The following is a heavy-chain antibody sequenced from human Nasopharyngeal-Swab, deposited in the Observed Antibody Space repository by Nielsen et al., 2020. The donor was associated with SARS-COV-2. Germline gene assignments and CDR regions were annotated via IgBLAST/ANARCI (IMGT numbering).Heavy chain of an antibody. CDR2: IHYTGNT. V-gene: IGHV4-31*03. Sequence: SETLSLTCTVSGGTISSGGNNWSGNGQHPGKGLEWIGYIHYTGNTYYNPSLESRLTISLDTSQNQFSLRLSSVTAADTAVYYCAREVIEQAVSDAFDFWGQGTMVTVSS. CDR3: AREVIEQAVSDAFDF. J-gene: IGHJ3*01. D-gene: IGHD3-16*02. CDR1: GGTISSGGNN.